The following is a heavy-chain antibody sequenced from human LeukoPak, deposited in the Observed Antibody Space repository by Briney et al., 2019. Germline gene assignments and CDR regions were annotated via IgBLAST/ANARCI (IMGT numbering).Heavy chain of an antibody. D-gene: IGHD4-17*01. CDR3: ATPFVYGDYAYFQH. CDR2: FDPEDGET. V-gene: IGHV1-24*01. CDR1: GSTLTELS. Sequence: ASVKVSCKVSGSTLTELSMHWVRQAPGKGLEWMGGFDPEDGETIYAQKFQGRVTMTEDTSTDTAYMELSSLRSEDTAVYYCATPFVYGDYAYFQHWGQGTLVTVSS. J-gene: IGHJ1*01.